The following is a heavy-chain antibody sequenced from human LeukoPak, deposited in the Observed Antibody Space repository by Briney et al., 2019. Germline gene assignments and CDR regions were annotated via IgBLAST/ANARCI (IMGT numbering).Heavy chain of an antibody. D-gene: IGHD6-19*01. CDR2: VYYSGST. Sequence: SETLSLTCTVSGDSVRNASYYWSWIRQPPGKGLDWIGYVYYSGSTNYNPSLKARVTISVDTSKNQFSLKLTSVTAADTAVYYCARFGEVHQWLYPFDYWGQGTLVTVSS. J-gene: IGHJ4*02. V-gene: IGHV4-61*01. CDR3: ARFGEVHQWLYPFDY. CDR1: GDSVRNASYY.